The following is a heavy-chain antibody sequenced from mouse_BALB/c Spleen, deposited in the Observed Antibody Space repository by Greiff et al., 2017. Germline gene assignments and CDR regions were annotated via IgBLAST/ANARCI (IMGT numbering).Heavy chain of an antibody. D-gene: IGHD2-2*01. V-gene: IGHV1S29*02. Sequence: EVQLVESGPELVKPGASVKISCKASGYTFTDYNMHWVKQSHGKSLEWIGYIYPYNGGTGYNQKFKSKATLTVDNSSSTAYMELRSLTSEDSAVYYCARGGYDDAMDYWGQGTSVTVSS. CDR2: IYPYNGGT. J-gene: IGHJ4*01. CDR3: ARGGYDDAMDY. CDR1: GYTFTDYN.